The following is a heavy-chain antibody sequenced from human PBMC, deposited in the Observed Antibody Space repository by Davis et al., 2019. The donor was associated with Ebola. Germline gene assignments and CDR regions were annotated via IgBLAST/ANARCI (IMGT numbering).Heavy chain of an antibody. CDR2: INPHNGNT. D-gene: IGHD1-1*01. CDR3: ARAQFPTTSDH. J-gene: IGHJ4*02. Sequence: SVTVSCKASGYTFTSYGITWVRQAPGQGLEWMGWINPHNGNTNYAQNVQGRVTLTTDTSTRTAYMEVGSLRSDDTAVYYCARAQFPTTSDHWGQGTLVTVSS. CDR1: GYTFTSYG. V-gene: IGHV1-18*04.